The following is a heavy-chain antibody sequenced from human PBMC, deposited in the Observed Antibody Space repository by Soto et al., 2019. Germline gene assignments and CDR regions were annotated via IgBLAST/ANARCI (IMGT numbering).Heavy chain of an antibody. CDR3: ATDQAADGTLALDN. J-gene: IGHJ4*02. V-gene: IGHV3-30-3*01. Sequence: QVQLVESGGGVVQPGRSLRVSCAASGFTFKNYAFHWVRQAPGKGLEWVTVISGDGHNKYYADSVKGRFTISRENSENTLYLPMNSLRPEDTAVYYCATDQAADGTLALDNWGQGTLVTVSS. CDR1: GFTFKNYA. CDR2: ISGDGHNK. D-gene: IGHD6-13*01.